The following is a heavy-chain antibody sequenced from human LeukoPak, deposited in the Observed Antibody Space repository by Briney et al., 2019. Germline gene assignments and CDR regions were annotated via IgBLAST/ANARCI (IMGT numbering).Heavy chain of an antibody. V-gene: IGHV4-59*01. CDR2: IYYSGTT. CDR1: GGSFSGYY. CDR3: ARGREVGYLKRLDAFDI. D-gene: IGHD3-16*02. Sequence: PSETLSLTCAVYGGSFSGYYWSWIRQPPGKGLEWIGYIYYSGTTNYNPSLKSRVTISVDRSKNQFSLKLSSVAAADTAVYYCARGREVGYLKRLDAFDIWGQGTMVTVSS. J-gene: IGHJ3*02.